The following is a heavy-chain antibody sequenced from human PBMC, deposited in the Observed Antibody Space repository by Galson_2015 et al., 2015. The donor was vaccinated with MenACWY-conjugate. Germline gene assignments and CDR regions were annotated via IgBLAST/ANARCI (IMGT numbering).Heavy chain of an antibody. CDR1: GGSFSGYY. Sequence: SETLSLTCAVYGGSFSGYYWSWIRQPPGKGLEWIGEVNHSGSTNYNPSLKSRVTISIDTSKNHFSLKLSSVTAADTAVFYCAKTRGASFYFDSWGQGTLVTVSS. CDR2: VNHSGST. CDR3: AKTRGASFYFDS. J-gene: IGHJ4*02. D-gene: IGHD1-26*01. V-gene: IGHV4-34*01.